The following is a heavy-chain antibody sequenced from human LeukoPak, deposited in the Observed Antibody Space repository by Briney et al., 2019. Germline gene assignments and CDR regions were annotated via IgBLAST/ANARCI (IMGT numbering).Heavy chain of an antibody. CDR2: IYYTGSTNY. CDR3: ARGYISSWYYFDL. D-gene: IGHD6-13*01. Sequence: SETLSLTCTVSGASIRSYYWSWIRQPPGKGLECIGYIYYTGSTNYNYNPSLKSRVTISMDTSDNQVSLELRSGTAADTAVYYCARGYISSWYYFDLWGQGTVVTVSS. V-gene: IGHV4-59*01. J-gene: IGHJ4*02. CDR1: GASIRSYY.